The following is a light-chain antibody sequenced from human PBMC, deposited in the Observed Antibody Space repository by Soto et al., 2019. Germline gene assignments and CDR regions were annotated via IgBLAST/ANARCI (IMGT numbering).Light chain of an antibody. V-gene: IGKV3-20*01. Sequence: EIVLTQSPGTLSLSPGERATLSCRASQSVSGSYLAWYQQKPGQAPRLLIYAASIRATGIPDRFSGGGSGTEFTLTISSLQSEDFAVYYCQQYNNWPPLTFGGGTKVDIK. CDR1: QSVSGSY. CDR3: QQYNNWPPLT. J-gene: IGKJ4*01. CDR2: AAS.